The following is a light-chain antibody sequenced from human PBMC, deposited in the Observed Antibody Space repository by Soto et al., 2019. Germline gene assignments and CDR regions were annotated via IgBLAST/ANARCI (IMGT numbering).Light chain of an antibody. Sequence: DIQMTQFPSTLSASVGDRVTITCRASHDISSFLAWYQQTPGKAPKLLIYKSTFLEIGVPSTFSGNGSGTEFTLTISSLQPIDSATYYCQQYEAYPVTFGRGTKVEI. V-gene: IGKV1-5*03. J-gene: IGKJ2*01. CDR2: KST. CDR3: QQYEAYPVT. CDR1: HDISSF.